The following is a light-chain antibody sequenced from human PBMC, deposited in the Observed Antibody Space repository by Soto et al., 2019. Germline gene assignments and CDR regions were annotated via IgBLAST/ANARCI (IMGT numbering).Light chain of an antibody. CDR2: DIS. CDR1: QSVSSSY. CDR3: QHYSGPPSP. J-gene: IGKJ2*01. Sequence: EMVLTQSPGTLSLSPGERATLSCRASQSVSSSYLGWFQQRPGQAPRLLIYDISNRATGIPDRFSSSGSGTDFTLTTSRLEREDFAVYYCQHYSGPPSPLGQGTKLVIK. V-gene: IGKV3-20*01.